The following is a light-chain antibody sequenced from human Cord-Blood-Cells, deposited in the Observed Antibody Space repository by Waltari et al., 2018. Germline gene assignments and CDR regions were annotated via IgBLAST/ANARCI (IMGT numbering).Light chain of an antibody. Sequence: QSALTQPAPVPGSPGQSITISCTGTSSDVGGYNYVSWYQQHPDKAPKLMIYDVSKRPSGVSNRLFGPKGGNTGPLTLSGVQGEDEAEYFCHSNTSRNTLVFGGGTKVAGL. CDR2: DVS. CDR3: HSNTSRNTLV. CDR1: SSDVGGYNY. J-gene: IGLJ2*01. V-gene: IGLV2-14*01.